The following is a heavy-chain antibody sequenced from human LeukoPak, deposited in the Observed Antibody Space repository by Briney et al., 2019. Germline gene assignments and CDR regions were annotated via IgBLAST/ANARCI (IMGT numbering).Heavy chain of an antibody. CDR2: IYYSGST. J-gene: IGHJ6*03. V-gene: IGHV4-59*01. CDR1: GGSISSYY. CDR3: ARVQYPHYYMDV. Sequence: SETLSLTCTVSGGSISSYYWSWIRQPPGKGLEWIGYIYYSGSTNYNPSLKSRVTISVDTSKNQFSLKLSSVTAADTAVYYCARVQYPHYYMDVWGKGTTVTVSS. D-gene: IGHD5-24*01.